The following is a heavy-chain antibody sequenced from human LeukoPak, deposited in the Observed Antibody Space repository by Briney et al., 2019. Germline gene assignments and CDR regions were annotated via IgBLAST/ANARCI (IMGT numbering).Heavy chain of an antibody. J-gene: IGHJ5*02. Sequence: GGSLRLPCAASGFTFSSYEMNWVRQAPGKGLEWVSSISSSSSYKYYADSLKGRFTISRDNAKNSLYLQMNSLRAEDTAVYYCARDRGVRGGAVNWFDPWGQGTLVTVSS. D-gene: IGHD3-10*01. CDR1: GFTFSSYE. V-gene: IGHV3-21*01. CDR2: ISSSSSYK. CDR3: ARDRGVRGGAVNWFDP.